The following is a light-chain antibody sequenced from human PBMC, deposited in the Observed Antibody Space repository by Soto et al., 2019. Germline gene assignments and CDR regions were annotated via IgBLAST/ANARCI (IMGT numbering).Light chain of an antibody. CDR1: QSVGRY. V-gene: IGKV3-11*01. CDR3: QQRSNWLT. Sequence: EIVLTQSPATLSLSPGERATLSCRASQSVGRYLAWYQQKPGQAPRLLIYDAFNRATGIPARFSGSGSGTDFTLTISSLEPEDFAVYYCQQRSNWLTFGGGTKVEIK. J-gene: IGKJ4*01. CDR2: DAF.